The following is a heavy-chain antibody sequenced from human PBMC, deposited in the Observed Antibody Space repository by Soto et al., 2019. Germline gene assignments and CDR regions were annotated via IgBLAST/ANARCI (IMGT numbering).Heavy chain of an antibody. V-gene: IGHV3-23*01. CDR2: ISGSGGST. CDR1: GFTFSSYA. Sequence: GGSLRLSCAASGFTFSSYAMSWVRQAPGKGLEWVSAISGSGGSTYYADSVKGRFTISRDNSKNTLYLQMNSLRAEDAAVYYCANIPLAYCGGDCSPNDAFDIWGQGTMVTVSS. J-gene: IGHJ3*02. CDR3: ANIPLAYCGGDCSPNDAFDI. D-gene: IGHD2-21*02.